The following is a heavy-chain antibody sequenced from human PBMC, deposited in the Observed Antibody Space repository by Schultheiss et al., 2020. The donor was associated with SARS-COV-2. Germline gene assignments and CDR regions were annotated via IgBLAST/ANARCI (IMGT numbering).Heavy chain of an antibody. CDR1: GGSISSGDYY. CDR3: ARDLEVEYSSSSGSYYYYGMDV. Sequence: SQTLSLTCTVSGGSISSGDYYWSWIRQPPWKGLEWIGYIYYSGSTYYNPSLKSRVTISVDTSKNQFSLKLSSVTAADTAVYYCARDLEVEYSSSSGSYYYYGMDVWGQGTTVTVSS. D-gene: IGHD6-6*01. J-gene: IGHJ6*02. CDR2: IYYSGST. V-gene: IGHV4-30-4*01.